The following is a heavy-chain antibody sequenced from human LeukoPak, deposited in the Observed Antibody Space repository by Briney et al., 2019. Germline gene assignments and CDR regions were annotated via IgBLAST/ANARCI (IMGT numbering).Heavy chain of an antibody. CDR2: LYSGGST. V-gene: IGHV3-66*01. Sequence: GGSLRLSCAASGFTVSNNYMNWVRQAPGKGLECVSVLYSGGSTYYADSVKGRFTISRDTPKNTLYLQMDSLRAEDTAFYYCARGRRAQRPPYSYYGMDVWGQGTTVTVSS. CDR1: GFTVSNNY. CDR3: ARGRRAQRPPYSYYGMDV. J-gene: IGHJ6*02. D-gene: IGHD1-1*01.